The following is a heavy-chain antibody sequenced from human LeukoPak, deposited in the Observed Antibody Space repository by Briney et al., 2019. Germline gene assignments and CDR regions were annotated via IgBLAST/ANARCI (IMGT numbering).Heavy chain of an antibody. CDR2: INPSGGST. Sequence: ASVKVSCKASGYTFTSYYMHWVRQAPGQGLEWMGIINPSGGSTSYAQKFQGRVTMTRDMSTSTVYMELSSLRSEDTAVYYCALLHYYDSSGYFLLDYWGQGTLVTVFS. CDR1: GYTFTSYY. D-gene: IGHD3-22*01. CDR3: ALLHYYDSSGYFLLDY. V-gene: IGHV1-46*01. J-gene: IGHJ4*02.